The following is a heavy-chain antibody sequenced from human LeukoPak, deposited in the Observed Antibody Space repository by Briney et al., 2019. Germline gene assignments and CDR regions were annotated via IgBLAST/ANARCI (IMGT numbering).Heavy chain of an antibody. D-gene: IGHD3-22*01. CDR2: IYYSGNT. V-gene: IGHV4-31*03. Sequence: PSQTLSLTCTVSGASIISGAYYWTWIRQRPGKGLEWIGYIYYSGNTYYKSSLKSRVSISRDTSKNQFSLKLTSVTAADAAVYYCARGDNSGYDSHAFDFWGQGTLLTVSA. J-gene: IGHJ3*01. CDR1: GASIISGAYY. CDR3: ARGDNSGYDSHAFDF.